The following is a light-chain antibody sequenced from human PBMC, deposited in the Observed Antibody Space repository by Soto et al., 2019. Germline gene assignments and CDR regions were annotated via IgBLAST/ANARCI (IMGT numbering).Light chain of an antibody. V-gene: IGLV2-14*04. Sequence: TGTRSDVGGYNYVSWYQQHPGKAPKLMIYDVSNRPSGVSNRFSGFKSGNTASLTISGLQAEDEADYYCSSYRSSNTPFVFGTGTKVTVL. CDR2: DVS. CDR3: SSYRSSNTPFV. J-gene: IGLJ1*01. CDR1: RSDVGGYNY.